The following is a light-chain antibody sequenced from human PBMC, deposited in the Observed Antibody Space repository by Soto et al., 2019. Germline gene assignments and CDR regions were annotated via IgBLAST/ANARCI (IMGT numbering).Light chain of an antibody. CDR3: AAWDDSLNGFHV. J-gene: IGLJ1*01. CDR2: SND. Sequence: QAVVTQPPSASGTPGQTVTISCSGSSSNIGSNSVNWYHQLPGTAPKRLIYSNDQRPSGVPDRFSGSKSGTSASLAISGLRSEDEGDYYCAAWDDSLNGFHVFGTGTKLTVL. CDR1: SSNIGSNS. V-gene: IGLV1-44*01.